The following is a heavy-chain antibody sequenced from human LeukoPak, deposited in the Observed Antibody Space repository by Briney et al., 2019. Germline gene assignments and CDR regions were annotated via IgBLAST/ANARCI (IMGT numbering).Heavy chain of an antibody. CDR2: ISAYNGNT. J-gene: IGHJ5*02. Sequence: ASVKVSCKASGYTFTSYGISWVRQAPGQGLEWMGWISAYNGNTNYAHKLQGRVTMTTDTSTSTAYMELRSLRSDDTAVYYCATNGEYCSSTSCWDWFDPWGQGTLVTVSS. CDR1: GYTFTSYG. D-gene: IGHD2-2*01. CDR3: ATNGEYCSSTSCWDWFDP. V-gene: IGHV1-18*01.